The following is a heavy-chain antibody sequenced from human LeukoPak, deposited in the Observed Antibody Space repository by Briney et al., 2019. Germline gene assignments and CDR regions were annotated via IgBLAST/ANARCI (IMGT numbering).Heavy chain of an antibody. V-gene: IGHV3-21*01. CDR3: ARDYAFDLWDFDY. Sequence: GGSLRLSCAASGFTFSSYSMNWVRQAPGKGLEWVSSISSSSSYIYYADSVKGRFTISRDNAKNSLYLQMNSLRAEDTAVYYCARDYAFDLWDFDYWGQGTLVTVSS. CDR1: GFTFSSYS. D-gene: IGHD2-21*01. CDR2: ISSSSSYI. J-gene: IGHJ4*02.